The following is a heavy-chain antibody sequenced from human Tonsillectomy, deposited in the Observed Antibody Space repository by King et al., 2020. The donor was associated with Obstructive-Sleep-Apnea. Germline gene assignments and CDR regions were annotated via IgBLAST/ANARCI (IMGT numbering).Heavy chain of an antibody. CDR2: IYYSGST. Sequence: QLQESGPGLVKPSETLSLTCTVSGGSISTYYWSWIRQPPGKGLEWIGYIYYSGSTNYNPSLKSRGTISVDTSKSQFSLKLSSVTAADTAVYYCARTGVVPAADFQHWGQGTLVTVTS. D-gene: IGHD2-2*01. CDR3: ARTGVVPAADFQH. V-gene: IGHV4-59*01. J-gene: IGHJ1*01. CDR1: GGSISTYY.